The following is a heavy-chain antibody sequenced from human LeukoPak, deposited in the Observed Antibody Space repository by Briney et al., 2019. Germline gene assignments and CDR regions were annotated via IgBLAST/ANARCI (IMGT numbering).Heavy chain of an antibody. D-gene: IGHD3-22*01. CDR3: ARDSTYYDHTY. Sequence: GGSLRLSCAASGFTFSDYYMSWIRQAPGKGRERVSYISSSGSTIYYADSVKGRFTISSDNAKNSLYLQMNSLRAEDTAVYYCARDSTYYDHTYWGQGTLVTVSS. CDR1: GFTFSDYY. CDR2: ISSSGSTI. V-gene: IGHV3-11*01. J-gene: IGHJ4*02.